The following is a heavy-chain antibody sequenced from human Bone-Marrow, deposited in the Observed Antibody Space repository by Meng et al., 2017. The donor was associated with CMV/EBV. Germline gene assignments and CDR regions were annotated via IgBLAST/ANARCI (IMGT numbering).Heavy chain of an antibody. Sequence: SETLSLTCAVYGGSFSGYYWSWIRQPPGKGLEWIGEINHSGSTNYNPCLKSRVTVSVDTSKNQFSLKLSSVIAADTAVYYCARGYLMDPAMGPHFDYWGQGTLVTVSS. D-gene: IGHD5-18*01. V-gene: IGHV4-34*01. CDR3: ARGYLMDPAMGPHFDY. CDR2: INHSGST. J-gene: IGHJ4*02. CDR1: GGSFSGYY.